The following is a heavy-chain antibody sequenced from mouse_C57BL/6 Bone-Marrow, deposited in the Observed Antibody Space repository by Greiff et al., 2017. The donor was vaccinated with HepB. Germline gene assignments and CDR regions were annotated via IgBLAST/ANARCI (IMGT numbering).Heavy chain of an antibody. Sequence: VQLQQPGAELVKPGASVKLSCKASGYTFTSYWMQWVKQRPGQGLEWIGEIDPSDSDTNYNQKFKGKATLTVDTSSSTAYMQLSSLTSEDSAVYYCARRYKGVAYWGQGTLVTVSA. V-gene: IGHV1-50*01. CDR1: GYTFTSYW. CDR2: IDPSDSDT. D-gene: IGHD1-1*01. CDR3: ARRYKGVAY. J-gene: IGHJ3*01.